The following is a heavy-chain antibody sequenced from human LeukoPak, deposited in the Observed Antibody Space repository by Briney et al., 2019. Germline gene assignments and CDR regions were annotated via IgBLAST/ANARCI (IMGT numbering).Heavy chain of an antibody. V-gene: IGHV3-7*01. J-gene: IGHJ4*02. D-gene: IGHD6-13*01. CDR3: AREWQGGIAAAGTRIEGDY. Sequence: GGSLRLSCVVSGFSVSGYWMTWVRQAPGKGLEWVANIKQDGSEKNYVDSVKGRSTISRDNAENSLFLQMNSLRVEDTAVYYCAREWQGGIAAAGTRIEGDYWGQGTLVAVSS. CDR2: IKQDGSEK. CDR1: GFSVSGYW.